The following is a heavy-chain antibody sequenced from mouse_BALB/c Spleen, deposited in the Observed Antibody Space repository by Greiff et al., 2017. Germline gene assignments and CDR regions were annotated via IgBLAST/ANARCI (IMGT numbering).Heavy chain of an antibody. Sequence: EVHLVESGGDLVKPGGSLKLSCAASGFTFSSYGMSWVRQTPDKRLEWVATISSGGSYTYYPDSVKGRFTISRDNAKNTLYLQMSSLKSEDTAMYYCARRDDYVGAYWGQGTLVTVSA. CDR2: ISSGGSYT. CDR3: ARRDDYVGAY. D-gene: IGHD2-4*01. J-gene: IGHJ3*01. CDR1: GFTFSSYG. V-gene: IGHV5-6*01.